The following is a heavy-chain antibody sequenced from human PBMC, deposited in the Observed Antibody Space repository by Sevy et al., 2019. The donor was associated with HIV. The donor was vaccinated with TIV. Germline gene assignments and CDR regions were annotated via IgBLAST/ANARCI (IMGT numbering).Heavy chain of an antibody. V-gene: IGHV5-51*01. J-gene: IGHJ4*02. CDR2: IYPGDSDT. CDR1: GYSFTSYW. CDR3: AGGAAFYCSSTSCPPLFDY. Sequence: GESLKISCKGSGYSFTSYWIGWVRQMPGKGLEWMGIIYPGDSDTRYSPSFQGQVTISAGKSISTAYLQWSSLKASDTAMYYCAGGAAFYCSSTSCPPLFDYWGQGTLVTVSS. D-gene: IGHD2-2*01.